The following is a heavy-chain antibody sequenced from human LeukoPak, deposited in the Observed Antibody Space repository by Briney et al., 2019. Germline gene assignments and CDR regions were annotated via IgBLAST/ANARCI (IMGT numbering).Heavy chain of an antibody. CDR1: GGSFSGYY. CDR2: INHSGST. Sequence: SETLFLTCAVYGGSFSGYYWSWIRQPPGKGLEWIGEINHSGSTNYNPSLKSRVTISVDTSKNQFSLKLSSVTAADTAVYYCARVSSSSDFDYWGQGTLVTVSS. J-gene: IGHJ4*02. V-gene: IGHV4-34*01. CDR3: ARVSSSSDFDY. D-gene: IGHD6-6*01.